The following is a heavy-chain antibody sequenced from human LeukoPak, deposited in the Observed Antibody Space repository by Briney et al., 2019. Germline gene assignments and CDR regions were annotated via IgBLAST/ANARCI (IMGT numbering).Heavy chain of an antibody. V-gene: IGHV3-74*01. J-gene: IGHJ6*04. D-gene: IGHD3-10*02. CDR2: INSDGSST. Sequence: GGSLRLSCAASGFTFSSYWMHWVRHAPGKGLVWVSRINSDGSSTSCADSVKGRFTISRDNAKNSLYLQMNSLRAEDTAVYYCAELGITMIGGVWGKGTTVTISS. CDR3: AELGITMIGGV. CDR1: GFTFSSYW.